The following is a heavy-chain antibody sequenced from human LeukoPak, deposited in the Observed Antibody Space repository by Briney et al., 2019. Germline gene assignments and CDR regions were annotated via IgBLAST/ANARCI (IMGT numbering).Heavy chain of an antibody. CDR2: IGTSGDT. CDR3: ARDLVEYCSGGSCSRFDY. D-gene: IGHD2-15*01. CDR1: GFTFRSHD. Sequence: GGSLRLSCAASGFTFRSHDMHWVRQATGKALEWVSGIGTSGDTYYSGSVKGRFTISRENARNYLYLQMNNMRAEDTAVYYCARDLVEYCSGGSCSRFDYWGQGTLVTVSS. V-gene: IGHV3-13*01. J-gene: IGHJ4*02.